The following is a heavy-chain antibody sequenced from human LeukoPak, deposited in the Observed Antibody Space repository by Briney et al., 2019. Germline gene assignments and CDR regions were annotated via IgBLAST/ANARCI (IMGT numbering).Heavy chain of an antibody. J-gene: IGHJ6*02. D-gene: IGHD1-26*01. CDR2: IYYSGRT. CDR3: ARQPRRIVGAIFYYYGMDV. CDR1: GGSISSSSYY. Sequence: SETLSLTCTVSGGSISSSSYYWGWTRQPPGKGREWIGSIYYSGRTSSNPPSKSRVTISVDTSKNQFSLKLSSVTAADTAVYYCARQPRRIVGAIFYYYGMDVWGQGTTVTVSS. V-gene: IGHV4-39*01.